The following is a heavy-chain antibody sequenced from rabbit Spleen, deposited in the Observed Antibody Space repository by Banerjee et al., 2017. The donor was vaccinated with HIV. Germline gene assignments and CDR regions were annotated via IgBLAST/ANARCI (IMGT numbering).Heavy chain of an antibody. D-gene: IGHD8-1*01. CDR3: ARDSAYAGDGYFAL. J-gene: IGHJ4*01. CDR1: GFSFSSSYW. V-gene: IGHV1S45*01. CDR2: IYGGGSGKT. Sequence: QEQLEESGGDLVKPEGSLTLTCTASGFSFSSSYWICWVRQAPGKGLEWVACIYGGGSGKTYYASWAKGRFTVSKTSSTTVDLKMTSLTAADTATYFCARDSAYAGDGYFALWGPGTLVPS.